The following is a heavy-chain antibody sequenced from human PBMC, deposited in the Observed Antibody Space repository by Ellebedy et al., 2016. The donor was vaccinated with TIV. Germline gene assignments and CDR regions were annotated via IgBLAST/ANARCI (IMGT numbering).Heavy chain of an antibody. Sequence: GESLKISCGASGFSFFNAWMSWVRQAPGKGLEWVGRIKSKTDGGATDYVGTVKGRFVISRDDSKNTLYLQMTSLKTDDTGVCFCRGEVAGIISWGQGTLVTVSS. CDR3: RGEVAGIIS. CDR1: GFSFFNAW. V-gene: IGHV3-15*01. D-gene: IGHD6-19*01. CDR2: IKSKTDGGAT. J-gene: IGHJ5*02.